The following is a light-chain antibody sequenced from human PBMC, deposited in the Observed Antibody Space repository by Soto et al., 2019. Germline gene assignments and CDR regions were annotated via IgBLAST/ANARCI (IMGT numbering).Light chain of an antibody. CDR2: GAS. V-gene: IGKV3-20*01. CDR3: QQYGSSYT. CDR1: QSVSSSY. Sequence: EIVLTQSPGTLSLSPGERVTLSCRASQSVSSSYLAWYQQKPGQAPRLLIYGASSRATVIPDRFSGSGSGTDFTLTISRLEPEDFAVYYCQQYGSSYTFGQGTKLEIK. J-gene: IGKJ2*01.